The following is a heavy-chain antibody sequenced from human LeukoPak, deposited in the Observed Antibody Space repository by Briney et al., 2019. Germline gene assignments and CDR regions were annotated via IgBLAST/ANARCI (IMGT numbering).Heavy chain of an antibody. CDR3: ARVNPSYGSGARYYYYYMDV. V-gene: IGHV4-34*01. J-gene: IGHJ6*03. D-gene: IGHD3-10*01. CDR1: GGSFSGYY. Sequence: SETLSLTCAVYGGSFSGYYWSWLRQPPGKGLEWIGEINHSGSTNYNPSLKSRVTISVDTSKNQFSLKLSSVPAADTAVYYCARVNPSYGSGARYYYYYMDVWGKGTTVTVSS. CDR2: INHSGST.